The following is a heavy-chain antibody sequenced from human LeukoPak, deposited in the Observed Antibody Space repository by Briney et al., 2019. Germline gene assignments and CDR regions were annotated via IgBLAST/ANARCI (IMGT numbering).Heavy chain of an antibody. V-gene: IGHV1-2*06. Sequence: ASVKVSCKASGGTFSSYAISWVRQAPGQGLEWMGRINPNGGGTNYAQKFQGRVTMTSDTSISTAYMELSRLRSDDTAVYYCARERKITIFGVACDYWGQGTLVTVSS. CDR3: ARERKITIFGVACDY. J-gene: IGHJ4*02. CDR2: INPNGGGT. CDR1: GGTFSSYA. D-gene: IGHD3-3*01.